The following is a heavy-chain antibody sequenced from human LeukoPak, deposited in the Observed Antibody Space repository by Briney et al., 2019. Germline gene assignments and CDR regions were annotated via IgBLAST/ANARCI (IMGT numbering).Heavy chain of an antibody. V-gene: IGHV3-23*01. CDR2: ISGIGGST. J-gene: IGHJ6*03. Sequence: GGSLRLSFAASGLTFRSYAMSGVRQAPGKGLEWVSAISGIGGSTYYGDSVKGRFTISRDNSKNTLYLQLTSLRAEDTAVYYCARGHYDFWSGYYTSWYYYYYMDVWGKGTTVTVSS. CDR1: GLTFRSYA. D-gene: IGHD3-3*01. CDR3: ARGHYDFWSGYYTSWYYYYYMDV.